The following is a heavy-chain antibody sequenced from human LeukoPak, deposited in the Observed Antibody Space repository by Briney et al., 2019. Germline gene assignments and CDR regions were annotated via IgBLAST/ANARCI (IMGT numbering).Heavy chain of an antibody. CDR3: ARGARQYYDILTGYYNDY. Sequence: ASVKVSCKASGYTFTGYYMHWVRQAPGQGLEWMGIINPSGGSTSYAQKFQGRVTMTRDMSTSTVYMELSSLRSEDTAVYYCARGARQYYDILTGYYNDYWGQGTLVTVSS. CDR2: INPSGGST. J-gene: IGHJ4*02. D-gene: IGHD3-9*01. CDR1: GYTFTGYY. V-gene: IGHV1-46*01.